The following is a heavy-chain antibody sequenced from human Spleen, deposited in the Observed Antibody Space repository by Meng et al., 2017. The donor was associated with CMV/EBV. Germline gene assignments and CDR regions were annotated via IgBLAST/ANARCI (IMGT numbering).Heavy chain of an antibody. V-gene: IGHV4-59*01. CDR1: GGSISSYY. J-gene: IGHJ4*02. D-gene: IGHD7-27*01. Sequence: SETLSLTCTVSGGSISSYYWSWIRQSPGKGLEWIGYIYYTGNTNHNPSLKSRVTLSVDSSKNQFSLRLSSVTAADTAVYYCARTNWVYFDYWGQGTLVTVSS. CDR2: IYYTGNT. CDR3: ARTNWVYFDY.